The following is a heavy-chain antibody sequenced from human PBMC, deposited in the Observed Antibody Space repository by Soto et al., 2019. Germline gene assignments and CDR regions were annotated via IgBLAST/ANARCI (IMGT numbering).Heavy chain of an antibody. Sequence: ASVKVSCKASGYTFTSYDINWVRQATGQGLVWMGWMNPNSGNTGYAQKFQGRVTMTRNTSISTAYMELSSLRSEDTAVYYCARSDSSSSWSPYHGMDVWGQGTTVTVSS. J-gene: IGHJ6*02. V-gene: IGHV1-8*01. CDR1: GYTFTSYD. CDR3: ARSDSSSSWSPYHGMDV. D-gene: IGHD6-6*01. CDR2: MNPNSGNT.